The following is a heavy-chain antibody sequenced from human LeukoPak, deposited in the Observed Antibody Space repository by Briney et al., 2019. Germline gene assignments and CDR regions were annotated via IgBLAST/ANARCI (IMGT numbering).Heavy chain of an antibody. J-gene: IGHJ6*03. CDR3: AREVATKKLPPVYYYYMDV. D-gene: IGHD5-12*01. CDR2: IYYSGST. CDR1: GGTISSYY. Sequence: SGTLSLTCTASGGTISSYYWSWIRQPPGKGLEWIGYIYYSGSTNYNPSLKSRVTISVDTSKNQFSLKLSSVTAADTAVYYCAREVATKKLPPVYYYYMDVWGKGTTVTISS. V-gene: IGHV4-59*12.